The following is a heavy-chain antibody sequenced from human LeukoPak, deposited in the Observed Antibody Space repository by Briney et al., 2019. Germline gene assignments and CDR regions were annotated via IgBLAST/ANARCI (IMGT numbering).Heavy chain of an antibody. Sequence: SETLSLTCPLSGGSISSSSYYWGWIRQPPGKGLEWIGSIYYSGSTYYNPSLKSRVTISVDTSKNQFSLKLSSVTAADTAVYYCARSIVVVPAAISWFDPWGQGTLVTVSS. J-gene: IGHJ5*02. D-gene: IGHD2-2*01. V-gene: IGHV4-39*01. CDR2: IYYSGST. CDR1: GGSISSSSYY. CDR3: ARSIVVVPAAISWFDP.